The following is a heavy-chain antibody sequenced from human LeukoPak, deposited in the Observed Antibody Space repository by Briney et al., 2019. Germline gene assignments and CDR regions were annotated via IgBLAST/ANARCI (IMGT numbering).Heavy chain of an antibody. CDR2: IWYDGSNK. CDR3: ARAESTWYSGLDY. Sequence: GGSLKLSCAASGFTFSSYVMHWVRQAPGKGLEWVAIIWYDGSNKYYADSVKGRFTISRDNSKNTLYLQMNSLRAEDTAVYYCARAESTWYSGLDYWGQGTMVTVSS. CDR1: GFTFSSYV. V-gene: IGHV3-33*01. J-gene: IGHJ4*02. D-gene: IGHD6-13*01.